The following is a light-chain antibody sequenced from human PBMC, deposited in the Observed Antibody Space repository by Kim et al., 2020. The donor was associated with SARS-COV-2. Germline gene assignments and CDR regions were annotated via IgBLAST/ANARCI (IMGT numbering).Light chain of an antibody. J-gene: IGKJ2*01. CDR2: GAS. Sequence: SPGERATRSCRASQNVDKMLAWYQQKPGQAPRLLIYGASTRASGVPARFSGSGSGTEFTLTISSLQSGDFADYYCQQYSDWPPTTFGQGTKVDIK. CDR3: QQYSDWPPTT. V-gene: IGKV3-15*01. CDR1: QNVDKM.